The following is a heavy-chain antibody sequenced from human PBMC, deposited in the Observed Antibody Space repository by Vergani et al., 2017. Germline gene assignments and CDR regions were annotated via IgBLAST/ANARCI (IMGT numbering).Heavy chain of an antibody. CDR1: GFTFSNAW. CDR3: AKDQARPAASDYYYGMDV. Sequence: EVQLVESGGGLEKPGGSLRLSCAASGFTFSNAWMSWVRQAPGKGLEWVGRIKSKTDGGTTDYAAPVKGRFTISRDDSKNTLYLQMNSLRAEDTAVYYCAKDQARPAASDYYYGMDVWGQGTTVTVSS. CDR2: IKSKTDGGTT. V-gene: IGHV3-15*01. J-gene: IGHJ6*02. D-gene: IGHD2-2*01.